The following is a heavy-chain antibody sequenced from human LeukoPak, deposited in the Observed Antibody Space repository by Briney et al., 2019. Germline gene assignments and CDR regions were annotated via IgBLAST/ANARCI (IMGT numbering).Heavy chain of an antibody. CDR1: GFTFSSYS. CDR3: ARDRSTGTTLRNYYFDY. D-gene: IGHD1-7*01. CDR2: ISSSSSCI. J-gene: IGHJ4*02. V-gene: IGHV3-21*01. Sequence: GGSLRLSCAASGFTFSSYSMNWVRQAPGKGLEWVSSISSSSSCIYYADSVKGRFTISRDNAKNSLYLQMNSLRAEDTAVYYCARDRSTGTTLRNYYFDYWGQGTLVTVSS.